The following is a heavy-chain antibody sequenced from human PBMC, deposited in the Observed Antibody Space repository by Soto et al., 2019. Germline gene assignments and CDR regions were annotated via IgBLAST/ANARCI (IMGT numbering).Heavy chain of an antibody. J-gene: IGHJ2*01. CDR3: ARDAYCGGDCYLGWYFDL. Sequence: EVQLVESGGGLVQPGGSLRLSCAASGFTFSDHYMDWVRQAPGKGLEWVGRTRNKANSYTTEYAASVKGRFTISRDDSKNSLYLQMNSLKTEDTAVYYCARDAYCGGDCYLGWYFDLWGRGTLVTVSS. CDR1: GFTFSDHY. D-gene: IGHD2-21*02. CDR2: TRNKANSYTT. V-gene: IGHV3-72*01.